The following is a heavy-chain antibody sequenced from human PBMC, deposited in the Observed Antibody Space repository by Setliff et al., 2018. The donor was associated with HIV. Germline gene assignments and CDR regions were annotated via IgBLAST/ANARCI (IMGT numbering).Heavy chain of an antibody. CDR3: ARGGYGSGNAYYFAD. D-gene: IGHD3-10*01. Sequence: ASETLSLTCTVSGGSISTDYWTWVRQSAGKGLEWIGRIQTSEGTKYNPSLNSRVTVSIDTPKNQFSLDQTSVTAADTAVYYCARGGYGSGNAYYFADWGQGTLVTV. J-gene: IGHJ4*02. CDR1: GGSISTDY. CDR2: IQTSEGT. V-gene: IGHV4-4*07.